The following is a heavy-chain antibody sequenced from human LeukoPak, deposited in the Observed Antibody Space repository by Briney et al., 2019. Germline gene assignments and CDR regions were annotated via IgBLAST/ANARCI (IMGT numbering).Heavy chain of an antibody. D-gene: IGHD6-19*01. CDR3: ARDAHSGWYPHY. J-gene: IGHJ4*02. V-gene: IGHV1-2*02. CDR1: GYTFTGYY. CDR2: INPNSGGT. Sequence: ASVKVSCKASGYTFTGYYMHWVRQAPGQGLEWMGWINPNSGGTNYAQKFQGRVTMTTDTSTSTAYMELRSLRSDDTAVYYCARDAHSGWYPHYWGQGTLVTVSS.